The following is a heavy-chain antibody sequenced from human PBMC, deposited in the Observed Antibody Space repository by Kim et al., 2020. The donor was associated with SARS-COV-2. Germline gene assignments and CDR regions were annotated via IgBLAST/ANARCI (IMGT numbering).Heavy chain of an antibody. CDR3: AKDQGRGYRRLDYVLDV. Sequence: GGSLRLSCATSGFTFSSYGMYWFRQAQGKGLEWVALTSYDGESKYYADSVKGRFTISRDNSNNTLHLQMNSLRAEDTAVYYCAKDQGRGYRRLDYVLDVWGQGTTVTVSS. J-gene: IGHJ6*02. V-gene: IGHV3-30*18. CDR1: GFTFSSYG. CDR2: TSYDGESK. D-gene: IGHD5-18*01.